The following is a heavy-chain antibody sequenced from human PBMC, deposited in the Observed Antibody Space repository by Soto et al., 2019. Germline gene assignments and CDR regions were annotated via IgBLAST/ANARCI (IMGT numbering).Heavy chain of an antibody. Sequence: QVQLQESGPGLVKPSQTLSLTCSVSGGSISSGDSYWSWIRQPPGKDLEWIGLISYSGSTSYNPSPKSRVTISLDTSKNQFSLTLSSVTAADTAVYYCARQLSGSYPYDYWGQGTLVTVSS. J-gene: IGHJ4*02. V-gene: IGHV4-30-4*01. D-gene: IGHD3-10*01. CDR3: ARQLSGSYPYDY. CDR2: ISYSGST. CDR1: GGSISSGDSY.